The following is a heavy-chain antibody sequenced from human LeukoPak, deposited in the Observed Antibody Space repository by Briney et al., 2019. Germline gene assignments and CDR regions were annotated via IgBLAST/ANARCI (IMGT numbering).Heavy chain of an antibody. CDR2: ISAYNGNT. J-gene: IGHJ4*02. CDR3: AREDSGYGWDDY. D-gene: IGHD5-12*01. Sequence: ASVKVSCKASGYTFTSYGISWVRQAPGQGLEWMGRISAYNGNTNYAQKLQGRVTMTTDTSTSTAYMELRSLRSDDTAVYYCAREDSGYGWDDYWGQGTLVTVSS. V-gene: IGHV1-18*01. CDR1: GYTFTSYG.